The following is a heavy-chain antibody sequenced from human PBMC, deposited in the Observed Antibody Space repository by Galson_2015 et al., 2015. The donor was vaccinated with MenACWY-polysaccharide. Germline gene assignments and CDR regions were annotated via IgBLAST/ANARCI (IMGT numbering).Heavy chain of an antibody. V-gene: IGHV3-30-3*01. D-gene: IGHD6-13*01. CDR2: TSYDGTNK. CDR3: AREGSRLVFHAFDT. CDR1: GFSFRHYG. Sequence: SLRLSCAASGFSFRHYGLHWVRQAPGKGLEWVAVTSYDGTNKSYAESVKGRFTISRDNSKNTLFLQMNRLRAEDTALYYCAREGSRLVFHAFDTWGQGTMVTVSS. J-gene: IGHJ3*02.